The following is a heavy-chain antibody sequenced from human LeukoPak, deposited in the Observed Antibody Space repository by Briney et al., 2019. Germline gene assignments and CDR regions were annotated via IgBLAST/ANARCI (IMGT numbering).Heavy chain of an antibody. V-gene: IGHV1-69*13. CDR3: ARVLGRHDAFDI. J-gene: IGHJ3*02. CDR1: GGTFSSYA. D-gene: IGHD3-10*01. Sequence: SVKVSCKASGGTFSSYAISWVRQAPGQGLEWMGGIIPTFGTANYAQKFQGRVTITADESTSTAYMELSSLRSEDTAVYYCARVLGRHDAFDIWGQGTMVTVSP. CDR2: IIPTFGTA.